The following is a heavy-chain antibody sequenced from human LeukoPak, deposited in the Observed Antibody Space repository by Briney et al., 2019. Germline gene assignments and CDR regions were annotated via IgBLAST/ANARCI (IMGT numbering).Heavy chain of an antibody. CDR1: GGSLSSYY. Sequence: SETLSLTCTVSGGSLSSYYWSWVRQSPGKGLEWIGYVYYSGTTSYNPSLQRRVTISVDTSKNQFSLKVVSVTAADTAVYYCVKHGATRGFDYWGQGTLVTVSS. J-gene: IGHJ4*02. V-gene: IGHV4-59*08. CDR3: VKHGATRGFDY. CDR2: VYYSGTT.